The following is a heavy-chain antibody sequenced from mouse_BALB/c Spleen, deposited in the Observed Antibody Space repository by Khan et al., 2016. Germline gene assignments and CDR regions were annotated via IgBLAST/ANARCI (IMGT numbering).Heavy chain of an antibody. CDR1: GYTFSNYW. V-gene: IGHV1-9*01. CDR2: ILPGSGKS. J-gene: IGHJ4*01. D-gene: IGHD2-1*01. Sequence: QVQLQQSGAELMKPGASVKISCKSTGYTFSNYWIEWVKQRPGHGLEWIGDILPGSGKSNYNENLKGKATFTADTSSNTAYMQLSSLTSEDSAVYYWARAWYSLDYWGQGTSVTVSS. CDR3: ARAWYSLDY.